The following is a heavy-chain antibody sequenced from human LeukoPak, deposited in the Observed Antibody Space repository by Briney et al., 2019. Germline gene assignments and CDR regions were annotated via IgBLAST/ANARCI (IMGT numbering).Heavy chain of an antibody. D-gene: IGHD6-13*01. J-gene: IGHJ4*02. Sequence: GGSLRLSCAAYGFTFSSYAMSWVRQAPGKGLEWVSAISGSGGSTYYADSVKGRFTISRDNSKNTLYLQMNSLRAQGTALYYCAKVPSVAAAGNQSYWGQGTLVTVSS. V-gene: IGHV3-23*01. CDR1: GFTFSSYA. CDR2: ISGSGGST. CDR3: AKVPSVAAAGNQSY.